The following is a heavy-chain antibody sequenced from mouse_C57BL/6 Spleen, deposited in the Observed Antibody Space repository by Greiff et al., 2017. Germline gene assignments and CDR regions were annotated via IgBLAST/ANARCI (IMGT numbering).Heavy chain of an antibody. CDR1: GYSFTGYY. CDR3: ARKGGYDYDGYYFDY. CDR2: INPSTGGT. D-gene: IGHD2-4*01. V-gene: IGHV1-42*01. J-gene: IGHJ2*01. Sequence: EVQLKQSGPELVKPGASVKISCKASGYSFTGYYMNWVKQSPEKSLEWIGEINPSTGGTTYNQKFKAKATLTVDRSSSTAYMQLKSLTSEDSAVYYCARKGGYDYDGYYFDYWGQGTTLTVSS.